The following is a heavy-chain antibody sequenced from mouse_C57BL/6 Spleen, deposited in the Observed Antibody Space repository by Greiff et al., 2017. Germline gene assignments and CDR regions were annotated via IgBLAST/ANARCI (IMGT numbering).Heavy chain of an antibody. J-gene: IGHJ1*03. CDR1: GFSLTSYG. V-gene: IGHV2-2*01. CDR3: ARNEDGGYFDV. CDR2: IWSGGST. Sequence: QVQLQQSGPGLVQPSQSLSITCPVSGFSLTSYGVHWVRQSPGKGLEWLGVIWSGGSTDYNAAFISRLSISKDNSKGQVFFKMNSLQADDTAIYYCARNEDGGYFDVWGTGTTVTVAS.